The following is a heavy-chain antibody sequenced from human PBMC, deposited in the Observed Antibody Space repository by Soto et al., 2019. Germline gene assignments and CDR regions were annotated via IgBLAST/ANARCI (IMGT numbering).Heavy chain of an antibody. CDR2: IYYSGST. CDR3: ARGVTMVRGVIIGDY. D-gene: IGHD3-10*01. V-gene: IGHV4-59*01. Sequence: PSETLSLTCTVSGGSISGYYWSWIRQPPGKGVEWIGYIYYSGSTNYNPSLKSRVTISVDTSKNQFSLKLSSVTAADTAVYYCARGVTMVRGVIIGDYWGQGTLVTVSS. CDR1: GGSISGYY. J-gene: IGHJ4*02.